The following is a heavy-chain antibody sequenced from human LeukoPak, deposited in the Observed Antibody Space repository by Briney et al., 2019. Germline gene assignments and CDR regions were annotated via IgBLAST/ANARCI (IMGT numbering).Heavy chain of an antibody. CDR3: VRKGVGTTLTSTYDKNPFEH. J-gene: IGHJ4*02. D-gene: IGHD1-26*01. Sequence: GGSLRLSCAASGFTFSTYAMHWVRQAPGKGLEYVSAITSNGGSTYYANSVKGRFTISRDNSKNTLYLQMGSLRAEDMAVYYCVRKGVGTTLTSTYDKNPFEHWGQGTLVTVSS. CDR2: ITSNGGST. CDR1: GFTFSTYA. V-gene: IGHV3-64*01.